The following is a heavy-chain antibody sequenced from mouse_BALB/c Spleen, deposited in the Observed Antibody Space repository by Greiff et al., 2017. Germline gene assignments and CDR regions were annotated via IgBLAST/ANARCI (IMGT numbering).Heavy chain of an antibody. CDR3: TREGDYRSAWFAY. V-gene: IGHV5-6-4*01. D-gene: IGHD2-14*01. J-gene: IGHJ3*01. Sequence: EVKLVESGGGLVKPGGSLKLSCAASGFTFSSYTMSWVRQTPEKRLEWVATISSGGSYTYYPDSVKGRFTISRDNAKNTLYLQMSSLKSEDTAMYYCTREGDYRSAWFAYWGQGTLVTVSA. CDR1: GFTFSSYT. CDR2: ISSGGSYT.